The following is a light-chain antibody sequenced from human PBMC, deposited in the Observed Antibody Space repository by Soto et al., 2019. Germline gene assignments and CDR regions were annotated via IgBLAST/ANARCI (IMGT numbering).Light chain of an antibody. CDR3: ATRDNSMSRWV. CDR2: CND. CDR1: SSNIGTNY. V-gene: IGLV1-47*02. Sequence: QSVLTQPPSASGTPGQRVTISCSGSSSNIGTNYVYWYKQLPGTAPKLLIYCNDQRPSGVPDRLSGSKSGTSASLAISGLRSEDEADYYCATRDNSMSRWVFGGGTKGTVL. J-gene: IGLJ3*02.